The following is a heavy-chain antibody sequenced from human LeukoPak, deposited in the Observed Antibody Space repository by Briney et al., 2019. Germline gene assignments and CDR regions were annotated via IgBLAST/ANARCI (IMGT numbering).Heavy chain of an antibody. J-gene: IGHJ6*02. D-gene: IGHD2-15*01. Sequence: GGSLRFSCAASGFTFSSYAMSWVRQAPGKGLELVSAISGSGGSTYYADSVKGRFTISRDNSKNTQYLQMNSLRVEDPAVYYCARLSGRILIWPQPFGDGMDVWGQGTTVTVSS. CDR1: GFTFSSYA. CDR2: ISGSGGST. V-gene: IGHV3-23*01. CDR3: ARLSGRILIWPQPFGDGMDV.